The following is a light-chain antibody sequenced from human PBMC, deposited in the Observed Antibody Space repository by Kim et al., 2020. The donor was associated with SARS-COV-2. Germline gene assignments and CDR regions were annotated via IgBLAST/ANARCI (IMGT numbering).Light chain of an antibody. Sequence: GRSVTITCTGTSSDVGGYNYVSWYQQHPGKAPKLMIYDVNKWPSGVPDRFSGSKSGNTASLTISGLQAGDEADYYCCSYAGSYTWVFGGGTKLTVL. J-gene: IGLJ3*02. CDR1: SSDVGGYNY. CDR2: DVN. CDR3: CSYAGSYTWV. V-gene: IGLV2-11*01.